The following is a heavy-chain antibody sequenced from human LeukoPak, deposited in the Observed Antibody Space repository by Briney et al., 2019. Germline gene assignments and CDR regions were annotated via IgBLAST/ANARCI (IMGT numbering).Heavy chain of an antibody. J-gene: IGHJ4*02. CDR1: GFIFSNYW. V-gene: IGHV3-7*01. D-gene: IGHD2-15*01. CDR3: ARGGGGDFDY. CDR2: IKQDGSEK. Sequence: PGGSLRLSCAASGFIFSNYWMSWVRQAPGKGLEWVANIKQDGSEKYYVDSVKGRFAISRDNAKNSLYLQVNSLRAEDTAVYYCARGGGGDFDYWGQGTLVTVSS.